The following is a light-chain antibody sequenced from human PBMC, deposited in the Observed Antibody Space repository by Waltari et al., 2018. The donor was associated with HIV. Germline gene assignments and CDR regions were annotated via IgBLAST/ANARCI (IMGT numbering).Light chain of an antibody. CDR2: EVR. J-gene: IGLJ1*01. Sequence: QSALTQPASVSGSPGQSITISCTGTSSDVGGYDYVSWYQLYPGKAPKLMISEVRNRPSGVSNRFSGSKSSNTASLTISGLQAEDEADYYCSSYTSSTPYVFGTGTKVTVL. V-gene: IGLV2-14*01. CDR3: SSYTSSTPYV. CDR1: SSDVGGYDY.